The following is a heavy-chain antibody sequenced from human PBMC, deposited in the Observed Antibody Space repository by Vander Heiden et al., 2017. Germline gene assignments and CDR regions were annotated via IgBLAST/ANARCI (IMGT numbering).Heavy chain of an antibody. V-gene: IGHV3-33*01. D-gene: IGHD3-10*01. CDR3: ARDQTGSIDY. Sequence: VQLVESGGGVVQPVRSLRLSCASPGVTFSRYGMPWVPQAAGKGLEWVAVIWYDGSNKYYADSVKGRFTISRDNSKNTLYLQMNSLRAEDTAVYYCARDQTGSIDYWGQGTLVTVSS. CDR1: GVTFSRYG. J-gene: IGHJ4*02. CDR2: IWYDGSNK.